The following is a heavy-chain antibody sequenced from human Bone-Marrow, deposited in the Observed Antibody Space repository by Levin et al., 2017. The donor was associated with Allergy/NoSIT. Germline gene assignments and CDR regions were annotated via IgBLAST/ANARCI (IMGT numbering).Heavy chain of an antibody. J-gene: IGHJ4*02. CDR2: SSGDNGKT. Sequence: NTGGSLRLSCKASGYIFISYGINWVRQAPGQGLEWMGWSSGDNGKTKYARQFQDRVTMTTDTSTSTAYMELRSLRSDDTAVYFCAREAGTMVKSDQWGQGTLVTVSS. D-gene: IGHD6-19*01. CDR3: AREAGTMVKSDQ. CDR1: GYIFISYG. V-gene: IGHV1-18*01.